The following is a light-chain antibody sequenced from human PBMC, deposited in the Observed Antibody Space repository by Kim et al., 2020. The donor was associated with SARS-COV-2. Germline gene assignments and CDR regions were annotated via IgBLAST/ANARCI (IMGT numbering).Light chain of an antibody. V-gene: IGLV2-23*02. CDR1: STGGEHDNL. Sequence: GQSITISCTGTSTGGEHDNLVSWYQHHPGNAPKLVIYEVDKRPSGVSSRFSGSKSGNTATLTIFGLQAEDEADYYCCSHADYSKSVFGGGTQLTVL. CDR2: EVD. J-gene: IGLJ3*02. CDR3: CSHADYSKSV.